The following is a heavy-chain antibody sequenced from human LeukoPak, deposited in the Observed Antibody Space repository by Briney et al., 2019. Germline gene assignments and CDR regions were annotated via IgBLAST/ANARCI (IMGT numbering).Heavy chain of an antibody. J-gene: IGHJ4*02. CDR1: GFTFSHSA. V-gene: IGHV3-66*01. CDR2: IYSGGST. Sequence: GGSLRLSCAASGFTFSHSAMSWVRQAPGKGLEWVSLIYSGGSTYYADSVKGRFTISRDNSKNTLYLQMNSLRAEDTAVYYCARGFDNLGSGWYNYWGQGTLVTVSS. CDR3: ARGFDNLGSGWYNY. D-gene: IGHD6-19*01.